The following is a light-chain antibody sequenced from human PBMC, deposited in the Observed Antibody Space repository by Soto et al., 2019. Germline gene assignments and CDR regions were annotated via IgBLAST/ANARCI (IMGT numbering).Light chain of an antibody. CDR1: SSDVGGYTY. J-gene: IGLJ1*01. V-gene: IGLV2-8*01. Sequence: QSALTQPPSASGSPGQSVTISCTGTSSDVGGYTYVSWYQQHPGKAPKLMNFEVSKRPSGVPDRFSGSKSGNTASLTVSGLQADDEAGYYCSSCAGNSSPVVFGSGTKVTVL. CDR3: SSCAGNSSPVV. CDR2: EVS.